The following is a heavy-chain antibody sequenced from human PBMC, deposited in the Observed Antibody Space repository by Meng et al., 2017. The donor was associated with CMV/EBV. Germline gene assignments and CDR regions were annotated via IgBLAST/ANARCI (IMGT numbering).Heavy chain of an antibody. CDR3: AKNHEYGSGSYLGLDY. Sequence: GESLKISCAASGFTFSSYGMHWVRQAPGKGPEWVAVIWYDGSNKYYADSVKGRFTISRDNSKNTLYLQMNSLRAEDTAVYYCAKNHEYGSGSYLGLDYWGQGTL. CDR1: GFTFSSYG. V-gene: IGHV3-33*06. CDR2: IWYDGSNK. J-gene: IGHJ4*02. D-gene: IGHD3-10*01.